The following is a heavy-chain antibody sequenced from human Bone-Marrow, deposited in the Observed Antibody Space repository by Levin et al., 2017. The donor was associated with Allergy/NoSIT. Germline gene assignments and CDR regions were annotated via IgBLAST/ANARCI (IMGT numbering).Heavy chain of an antibody. J-gene: IGHJ4*02. Sequence: SCAASGFTFSSYAMSWVRQAPGKGLEWVSSISDGGDNTYYADSVKGRFTISRDNSKNTLFLQMNSLRAEDTAVYYCVKELRIAAAGTVGFDYWGQGTLVTVSS. CDR3: VKELRIAAAGTVGFDY. V-gene: IGHV3-23*01. D-gene: IGHD6-13*01. CDR2: ISDGGDNT. CDR1: GFTFSSYA.